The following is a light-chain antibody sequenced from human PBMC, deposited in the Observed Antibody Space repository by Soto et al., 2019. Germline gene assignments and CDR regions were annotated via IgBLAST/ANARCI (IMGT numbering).Light chain of an antibody. CDR1: QDISDY. V-gene: IGKV1-39*01. Sequence: DIQMTQSPSSLSTSVGDRFTITCQASQDISDYLNWYQQKPGKAPNLLIYATSSLQSGVPSRFSGSGSGTEFTLTISSLQREDFAIYYCQQSYSSTWTFGQGTKVDIK. J-gene: IGKJ1*01. CDR3: QQSYSSTWT. CDR2: ATS.